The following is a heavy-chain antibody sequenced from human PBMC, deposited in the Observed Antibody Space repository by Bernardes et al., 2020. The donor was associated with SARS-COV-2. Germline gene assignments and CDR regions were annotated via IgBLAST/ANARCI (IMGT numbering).Heavy chain of an antibody. CDR2: IRQDGSAK. J-gene: IGHJ3*01. CDR3: ARDISATCGLDL. D-gene: IGHD2-15*01. Sequence: GGSLRLSCVASGSSLSSYWIHWVRPAPGKGREWVADIRQDGSAKYYVDSVKGRFTISRDNAKNSVYLQMDSLRAEDTAVYYCARDISATCGLDLWCQGTMVTVS. CDR1: GSSLSSYW. V-gene: IGHV3-7*03.